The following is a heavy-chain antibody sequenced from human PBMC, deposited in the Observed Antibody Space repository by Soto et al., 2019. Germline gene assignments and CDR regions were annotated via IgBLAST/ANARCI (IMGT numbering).Heavy chain of an antibody. CDR3: ERENTAMAPDAFDI. CDR2: IYYSGST. CDR1: GGSISSGGYY. Sequence: SETLSLTCTVSGGSISSGGYYWSWIRQHPGKGLEWIGYIYYSGSTYYNPSLKSRVTISVDTSKNQFSLKLSSVTAADTAVYYCERENTAMAPDAFDIWGQGTMVTVSS. J-gene: IGHJ3*02. V-gene: IGHV4-31*03. D-gene: IGHD5-18*01.